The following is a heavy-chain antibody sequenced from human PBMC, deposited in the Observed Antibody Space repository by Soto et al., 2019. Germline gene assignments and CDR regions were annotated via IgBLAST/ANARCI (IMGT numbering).Heavy chain of an antibody. V-gene: IGHV5-51*01. J-gene: IGHJ5*02. CDR1: GYSFTSYW. D-gene: IGHD3-22*01. CDR2: IYPGDSDT. CDR3: ARQLEPHYYDSSVAGWLDX. Sequence: GESLKISCKGSGYSFTSYWIGWVRQMPGKGLEWMGIIYPGDSDTRYSPSFQGQVTISADKSIRTAYLQWSSLKASDTAMYYCARQLEPHYYDSSVAGWLDXWGQGTLVTVSX.